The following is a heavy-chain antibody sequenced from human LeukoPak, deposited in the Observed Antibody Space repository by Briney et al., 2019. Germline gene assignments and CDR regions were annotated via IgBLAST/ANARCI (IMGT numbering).Heavy chain of an antibody. D-gene: IGHD3-16*01. V-gene: IGHV4-59*01. J-gene: IGHJ4*02. CDR2: IYHSGST. CDR3: ARAGGHFDY. Sequence: SETLSLTCTVSGGSISSYYWSWIRQPPGKGLEWIGYIYHSGSTNYNPSLKSRVTISVDTSKNQFSLKLSSVTAADTAVYYCARAGGHFDYWGQGTLVTVSS. CDR1: GGSISSYY.